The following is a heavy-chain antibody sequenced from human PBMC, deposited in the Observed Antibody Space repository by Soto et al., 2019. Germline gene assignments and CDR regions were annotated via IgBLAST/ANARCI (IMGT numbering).Heavy chain of an antibody. Sequence: PGGSLRLSCAASGFTFSNAWMSWVRQAPGKGLEWVGRIKSKTDGGTTDYAAPVKGRFTISRDDSKNTLYLQMNSLKTEDTAVYYCTTDSSIAVAGIVDYWGQGTLVTVSS. V-gene: IGHV3-15*01. D-gene: IGHD6-19*01. CDR3: TTDSSIAVAGIVDY. J-gene: IGHJ4*02. CDR1: GFTFSNAW. CDR2: IKSKTDGGTT.